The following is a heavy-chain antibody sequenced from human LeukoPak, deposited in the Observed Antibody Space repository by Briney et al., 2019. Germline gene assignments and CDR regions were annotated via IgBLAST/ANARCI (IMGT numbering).Heavy chain of an antibody. J-gene: IGHJ3*02. CDR2: IKEDGSRK. D-gene: IGHD4-23*01. CDR1: GFTFRDYW. CDR3: AKDSRFFTGYDCGGDAFDS. Sequence: GSLRLSCAASGFTFRDYWMSWVRQSPGKGLEWVANIKEDGSRKYDVDSVRGRFTISRDNAKNSLFLQMDSLRAEDTAVYYCAKDSRFFTGYDCGGDAFDSWGQGKMVTVTS. V-gene: IGHV3-7*01.